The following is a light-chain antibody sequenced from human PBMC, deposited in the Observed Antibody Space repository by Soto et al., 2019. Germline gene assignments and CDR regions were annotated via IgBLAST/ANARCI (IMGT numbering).Light chain of an antibody. V-gene: IGLV2-14*01. J-gene: IGLJ1*01. CDR1: SSDLDIYNY. Sequence: LTPSASVSGSPGQSITISCTGTSSDLDIYNYVSWYQQQPGKAPKLMIYQVTNRPSGVSNRFSGPRSGNTASLTTSGLQAEDEADYYCISYTNGSNSVFGNGTK. CDR2: QVT. CDR3: ISYTNGSNSV.